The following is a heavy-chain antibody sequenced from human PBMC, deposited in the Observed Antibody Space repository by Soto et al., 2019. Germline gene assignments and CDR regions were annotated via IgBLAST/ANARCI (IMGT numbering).Heavy chain of an antibody. CDR1: GFTFSSYS. D-gene: IGHD2-2*01. CDR2: ISSSSSYI. Sequence: PGGSLRLSCAASGFTFSSYSMNWVRQAPGKGLEWVSSISSSSSYIYYADSVKGRFTISRDNAKNSLYLQMNSLRAEDTAVYYCARDCSSTSSYYYYGMDVWGQGTTVTVSS. V-gene: IGHV3-21*01. CDR3: ARDCSSTSSYYYYGMDV. J-gene: IGHJ6*02.